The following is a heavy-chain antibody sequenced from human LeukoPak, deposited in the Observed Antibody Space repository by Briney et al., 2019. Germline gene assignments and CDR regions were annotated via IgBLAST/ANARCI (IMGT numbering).Heavy chain of an antibody. D-gene: IGHD2-2*01. CDR1: GYIFTKYW. J-gene: IGHJ6*02. CDR3: ARRAGYCSGNTCYFSFMDV. CDR2: INPGDSDT. Sequence: GESLKISCKASGYIFTKYWIDWVRQMPGKGLEWMGIINPGDSDTIYSTSFQGQITISADKSISTAYLKWPSLTASDTAVYYCARRAGYCSGNTCYFSFMDVWGQGNTVTVSS. V-gene: IGHV5-51*01.